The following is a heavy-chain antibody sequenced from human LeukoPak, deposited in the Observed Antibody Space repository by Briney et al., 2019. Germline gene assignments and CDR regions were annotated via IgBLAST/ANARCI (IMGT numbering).Heavy chain of an antibody. CDR2: IYSGGST. V-gene: IGHV3-53*01. CDR3: ARAPERGRWLQSHAFDI. D-gene: IGHD5-24*01. Sequence: GGSLRLCCAASGFTFSDFYMSWIRPAPGQGLDWVSVIYSGGSTYYADSVKGRFTISRDNTKNTLYLQMNSLRAEDTAVYYCARAPERGRWLQSHAFDIWGQGTMVTVSS. J-gene: IGHJ3*02. CDR1: GFTFSDFY.